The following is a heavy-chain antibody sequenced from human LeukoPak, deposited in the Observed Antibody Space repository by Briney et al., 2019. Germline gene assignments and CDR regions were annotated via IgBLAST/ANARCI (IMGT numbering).Heavy chain of an antibody. CDR2: ISYDGSNK. CDR3: ARGRAYAFDI. J-gene: IGHJ3*02. CDR1: GFTFSSYA. D-gene: IGHD2-15*01. V-gene: IGHV3-30-3*01. Sequence: GGSLRLSCAASGFTFSSYAMHWVRQAPGKGLEWVAVISYDGSNKYYADSVKGRFTISRDNSKNTLYLQMNSLRAGDTAVYYCARGRAYAFDIWGQGTMVTVSS.